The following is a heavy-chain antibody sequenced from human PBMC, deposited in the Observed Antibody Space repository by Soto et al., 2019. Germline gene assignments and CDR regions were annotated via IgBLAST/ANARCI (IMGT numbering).Heavy chain of an antibody. Sequence: GESLKISCNVSGYSFTTFWISWVRQMPEKGLEWMGRLDPADSFTNYSPSFQGHVTISVDKSINTAYLGWSSLKASDTAMYYCARRRTVTDRYDYWGQGTLVTVSS. CDR1: GYSFTTFW. J-gene: IGHJ4*02. CDR3: ARRRTVTDRYDY. D-gene: IGHD4-4*01. V-gene: IGHV5-10-1*01. CDR2: LDPADSFT.